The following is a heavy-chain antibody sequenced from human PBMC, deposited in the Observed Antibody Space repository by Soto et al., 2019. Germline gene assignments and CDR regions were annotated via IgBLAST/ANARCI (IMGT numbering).Heavy chain of an antibody. CDR1: GFTFSSFA. V-gene: IGHV3-23*01. CDR2: VSADGVSS. CDR3: AKTRQAPVGTHFFDL. Sequence: GGSLRLSCEGSGFTFSSFAMGWVRQAPGKGLEWLSSVSADGVSSFPADSVRGRFRVSRDNSKNTLFLQMRFLRVEDTAVYYCAKTRQAPVGTHFFDLWGQGTQVTVSS. J-gene: IGHJ4*02.